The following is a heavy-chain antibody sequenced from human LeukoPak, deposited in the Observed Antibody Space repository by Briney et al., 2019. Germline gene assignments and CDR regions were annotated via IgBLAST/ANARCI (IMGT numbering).Heavy chain of an antibody. CDR3: VKDSTTSSWYRYYFDY. CDR1: GFTFSSYA. CDR2: ISSNGGST. D-gene: IGHD6-13*01. J-gene: IGHJ4*02. Sequence: PGGSLRLSCSASGFTFSSYAMHWVRQAPGKGLEYVSAISSNGGSTYYADSVKGRFTISRDNSKNTLYLQMSSLRAEDTAVYYCVKDSTTSSWYRYYFDYWGQGTLVTVSP. V-gene: IGHV3-64D*06.